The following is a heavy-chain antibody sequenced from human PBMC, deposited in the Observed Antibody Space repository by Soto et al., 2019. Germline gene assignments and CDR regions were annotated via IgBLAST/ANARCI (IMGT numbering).Heavy chain of an antibody. CDR1: GFTFSSYS. J-gene: IGHJ6*02. V-gene: IGHV3-21*01. CDR2: IGSSSSYI. D-gene: IGHD2-2*02. Sequence: PGGSLRLSCAASGFTFSSYSMNWVRQAPGKGLEWVSSIGSSSSYIYYADSVKGRFTISRDNAKNSLYLQMNSLRAEDTAVYYCARDLERRVVPAAIPYYYYGMDVWGQGTTVTVSS. CDR3: ARDLERRVVPAAIPYYYYGMDV.